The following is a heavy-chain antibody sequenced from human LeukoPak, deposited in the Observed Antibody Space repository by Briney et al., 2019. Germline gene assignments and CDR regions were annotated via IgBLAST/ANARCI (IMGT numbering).Heavy chain of an antibody. J-gene: IGHJ4*02. D-gene: IGHD6-13*01. CDR1: GFTFSSYG. CDR2: IRSDGSIK. Sequence: GGSLRLSCAASGFTFSSYGIHWVRQSPGKGLEWVAFIRSDGSIKYYADSVKGRFTISRDNSKNTLYLEINSLRDDDTAINYCAKTAGSSWGFFDYWGQGTLVTVSS. CDR3: AKTAGSSWGFFDY. V-gene: IGHV3-30*02.